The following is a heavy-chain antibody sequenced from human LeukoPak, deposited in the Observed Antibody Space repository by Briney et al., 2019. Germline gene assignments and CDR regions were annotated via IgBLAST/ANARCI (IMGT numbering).Heavy chain of an antibody. V-gene: IGHV4-34*01. CDR2: INHSGST. D-gene: IGHD2-2*01. CDR3: ARDQGDCSSTSCYNWFDP. CDR1: GGSFSGYY. Sequence: PSETLSLTCAVYGGSFSGYYWSWIRQPPGKGLEWIGEINHSGSTNYNPSLKSRVTISVDTSKNQFSLKLSSVTAADTAVYYCARDQGDCSSTSCYNWFDPWGQGTLVTVSS. J-gene: IGHJ5*02.